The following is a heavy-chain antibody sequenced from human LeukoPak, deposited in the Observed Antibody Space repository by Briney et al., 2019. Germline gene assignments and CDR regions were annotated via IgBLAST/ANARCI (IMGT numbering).Heavy chain of an antibody. CDR1: GFTFSSYA. CDR2: ISGSGGST. D-gene: IGHD2-21*01. J-gene: IGHJ4*02. Sequence: PGGSLRLSCAPPGFTFSSYAMSWVRQAPGKGLDWVSAISGSGGSTYYADSVKGRFTISRDNSKNTLYLQMNSLRAEDTAVYYCAKFLPTHIVVANYYFDYWGQGTLVTVSS. CDR3: AKFLPTHIVVANYYFDY. V-gene: IGHV3-23*01.